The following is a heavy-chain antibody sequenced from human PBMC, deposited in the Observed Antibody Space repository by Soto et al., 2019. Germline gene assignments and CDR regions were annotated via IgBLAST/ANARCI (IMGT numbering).Heavy chain of an antibody. CDR1: GFSFITYA. CDR2: ISGSGSST. D-gene: IGHD4-17*01. V-gene: IGHV3-23*01. Sequence: GGSLTLSCAPSGFSFITYAMSWIRQASGKVLVWVSGISGSGSSTYYADSVKGRFTISRDNSKNTLYLQMSSLRAEDTAVYYCAKGHGDYPYYYAMDVWGQGTTVTVPS. J-gene: IGHJ6*02. CDR3: AKGHGDYPYYYAMDV.